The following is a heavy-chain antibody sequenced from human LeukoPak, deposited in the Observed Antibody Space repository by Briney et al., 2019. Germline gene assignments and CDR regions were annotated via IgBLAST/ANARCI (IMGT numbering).Heavy chain of an antibody. V-gene: IGHV1-46*01. Sequence: ASVKVSCKASGYTFTSYYMHWVRQAPGQGLEWMGILDPSGGSTIYAQKFQGRVTMTRDTSTSTVYMELSSLRSEDTAVYYCARTRRHYYYGSGSYYWFDPWGQGTLVTVSS. CDR3: ARTRRHYYYGSGSYYWFDP. CDR1: GYTFTSYY. CDR2: LDPSGGST. J-gene: IGHJ5*02. D-gene: IGHD3-10*01.